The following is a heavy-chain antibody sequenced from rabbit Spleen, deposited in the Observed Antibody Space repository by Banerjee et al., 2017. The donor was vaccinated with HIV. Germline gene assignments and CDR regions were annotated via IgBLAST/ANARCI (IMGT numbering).Heavy chain of an antibody. CDR1: GVSFSFNSY. CDR3: ARGEYFTVGFSSYAIYLDL. Sequence: QSLEESGGDLVKPGASLTLTCTASGVSFSFNSYMCWVRQASGKGLEWIACIDTSSSSTWYATWAKGRFTISKTSSTTVTLQMTSLTAADTATYFCARGEYFTVGFSSYAIYLDLWGPGTLVTVS. J-gene: IGHJ6*01. CDR2: IDTSSSST. V-gene: IGHV1S40*01. D-gene: IGHD8-1*01.